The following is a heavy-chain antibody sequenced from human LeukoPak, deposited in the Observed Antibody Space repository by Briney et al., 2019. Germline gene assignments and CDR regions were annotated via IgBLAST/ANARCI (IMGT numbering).Heavy chain of an antibody. CDR1: GFTFSSYG. Sequence: GGSLRLSCAASGFTFSSYGMSWVRQAPGKGLEWVSAISGSGGSTYYADSVKGRFTISRDNSKNTLYLQMNSLGAEDTAVYYCAKAVTYYDILTGYYSDYWGQGTLVTVSS. V-gene: IGHV3-23*01. CDR3: AKAVTYYDILTGYYSDY. J-gene: IGHJ4*02. D-gene: IGHD3-9*01. CDR2: ISGSGGST.